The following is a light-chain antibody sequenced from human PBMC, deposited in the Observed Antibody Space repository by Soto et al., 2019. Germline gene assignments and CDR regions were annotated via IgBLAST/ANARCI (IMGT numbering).Light chain of an antibody. CDR2: AS. Sequence: EIVLTQSPGTLSLSPGERATLSCRASQSVSDMYLAWYQQKPGQAPRLLIYASNRATGIPDRFSGSGSGTDCTLTSSRLEPEEVAGYYWQHEGTPALFGPGTKVEIK. CDR1: QSVSDMY. J-gene: IGKJ3*01. CDR3: QHEGTPAL. V-gene: IGKV3-20*01.